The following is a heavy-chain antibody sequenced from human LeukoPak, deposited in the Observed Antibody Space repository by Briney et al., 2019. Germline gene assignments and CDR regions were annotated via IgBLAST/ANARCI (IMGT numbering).Heavy chain of an antibody. J-gene: IGHJ3*02. V-gene: IGHV5-51*01. CDR1: GYSFTSYW. Sequence: GESLNISCKGSGYSFTSYWIGWVRQMPGKGLEWMGIIYPGDSDTRYSPSFQGQVTISADKSISTAYLQWSSLKGSETAMYYCARPSYDILTGYYPDAFDIWGQGTMVTVSS. CDR2: IYPGDSDT. D-gene: IGHD3-9*01. CDR3: ARPSYDILTGYYPDAFDI.